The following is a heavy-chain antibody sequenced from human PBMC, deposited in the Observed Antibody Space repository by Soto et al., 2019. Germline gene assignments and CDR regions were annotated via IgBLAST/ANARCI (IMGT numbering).Heavy chain of an antibody. CDR3: AKDRGLAESGRWSHYFYGMDV. J-gene: IGHJ6*02. CDR2: IYTSGST. D-gene: IGHD1-26*01. V-gene: IGHV4-4*07. CDR1: GASISSYF. Sequence: KTSETLSLTCTVSGASISSYFWSWIRQPAGKGLEWIGRIYTSGSTDYNPSLESRVTMSVDTSKRQVSLKLTSVTAADTAVYYCAKDRGLAESGRWSHYFYGMDVWGQGTTVTVSS.